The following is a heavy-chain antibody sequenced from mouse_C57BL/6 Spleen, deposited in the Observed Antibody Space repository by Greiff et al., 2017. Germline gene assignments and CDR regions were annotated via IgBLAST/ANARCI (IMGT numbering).Heavy chain of an antibody. J-gene: IGHJ4*01. V-gene: IGHV1-82*01. D-gene: IGHD2-5*01. CDR2: IYPGDGDT. Sequence: VKLQESGPELVKPGASVKISCKASGYAFSSSWMNWVKQRSGKGLERIGRIYPGDGDTNYNGKFKGKATLTADKSSSTAYMQLSSLTSEDSAVYFCARKAYYSNYGAMDYWGQGTSVTVSS. CDR1: GYAFSSSW. CDR3: ARKAYYSNYGAMDY.